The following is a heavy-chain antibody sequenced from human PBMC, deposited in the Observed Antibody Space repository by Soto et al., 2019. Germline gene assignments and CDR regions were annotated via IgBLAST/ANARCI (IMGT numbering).Heavy chain of an antibody. Sequence: QVQLQQWGAGQLKTSETLSLTCAVYGGSFSGYYWSWIRQPPGKGLEWIGEINHSGSTNYNPSLKSRVTISVDTSKNQFSLKLSSVTAADTAVYYCARRSAAGPWGQGTLVTVSS. CDR1: GGSFSGYY. D-gene: IGHD6-25*01. CDR3: ARRSAAGP. CDR2: INHSGST. V-gene: IGHV4-34*01. J-gene: IGHJ5*02.